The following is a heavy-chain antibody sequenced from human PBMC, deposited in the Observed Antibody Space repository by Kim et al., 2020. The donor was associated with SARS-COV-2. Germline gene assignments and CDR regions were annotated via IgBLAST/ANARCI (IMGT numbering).Heavy chain of an antibody. CDR2: ISSSGTTI. J-gene: IGHJ4*02. V-gene: IGHV3-48*03. Sequence: GGSLRLSCAASGFTFSSYEMNWVRRAPGEGLEWVSYISSSGTTIYYADSVKGRFTISRDNAKNSLYLQMNSLRAEDTAVYYCARSPPYNFWSGYLDYWGQGTLGTVSS. CDR3: ARSPPYNFWSGYLDY. D-gene: IGHD3-3*01. CDR1: GFTFSSYE.